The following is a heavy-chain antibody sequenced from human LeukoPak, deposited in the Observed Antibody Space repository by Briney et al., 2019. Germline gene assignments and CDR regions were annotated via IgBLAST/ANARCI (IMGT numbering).Heavy chain of an antibody. CDR2: IGTAGDI. D-gene: IGHD4-23*01. V-gene: IGHV3-13*01. CDR3: ARDPGVVTPYLYFDY. J-gene: IGHJ4*02. CDR1: GFTFSNYD. Sequence: GGSLRLSCAASGFTFSNYDMHWVRQAAGKGLEWVSGIGTAGDIYYPGSVKGRFTISRENAKNSLYLQMNSLRAGDTAVYYCARDPGVVTPYLYFDYWGQGTLVTVSS.